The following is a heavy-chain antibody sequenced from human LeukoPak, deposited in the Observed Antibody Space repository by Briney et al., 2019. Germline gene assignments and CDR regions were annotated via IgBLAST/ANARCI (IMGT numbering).Heavy chain of an antibody. Sequence: ASVKVSCKVSGYTLTELSMHWVRQAPGKGLEWMGGFDPEDGETIYAQKFQGRVTMTEDTSTDTAYMELSSLRSEDTAVYCCATVPVPLYSGYDPYYFDYWGQGTLVTVSS. CDR1: GYTLTELS. CDR3: ATVPVPLYSGYDPYYFDY. CDR2: FDPEDGET. J-gene: IGHJ4*02. D-gene: IGHD5-12*01. V-gene: IGHV1-24*01.